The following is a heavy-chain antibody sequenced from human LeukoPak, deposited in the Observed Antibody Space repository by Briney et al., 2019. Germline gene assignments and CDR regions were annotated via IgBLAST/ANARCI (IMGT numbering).Heavy chain of an antibody. J-gene: IGHJ3*02. V-gene: IGHV3-33*08. CDR3: AREGLTTTPNNAFDI. D-gene: IGHD4-11*01. CDR1: GFPFSLYG. CDR2: IWSDEKNN. Sequence: GGSLRLSCSVSGFPFSLYGLHWVRQAPGKGLEWVAVIWSDEKNNYYADSVKGRFTISRDNSKNTLYLQMNSLRAEDTALYYCAREGLTTTPNNAFDIWGQGTMVTVSA.